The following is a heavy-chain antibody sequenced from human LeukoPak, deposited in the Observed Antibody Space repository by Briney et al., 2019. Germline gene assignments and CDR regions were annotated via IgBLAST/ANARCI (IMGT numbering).Heavy chain of an antibody. V-gene: IGHV1-18*01. J-gene: IGHJ4*02. CDR3: ARGKGRITMVRGVIITNDY. CDR2: ISAYNGNT. CDR1: GYTFTSYG. D-gene: IGHD3-10*01. Sequence: ASVKVSCKASGYTFTSYGISWVRRAPGQGLEWMGWISAYNGNTNYAQKLQGRVTMTTDTSTSTAYMELRSLRSDDTAVYYCARGKGRITMVRGVIITNDYWGQGTLVTVSS.